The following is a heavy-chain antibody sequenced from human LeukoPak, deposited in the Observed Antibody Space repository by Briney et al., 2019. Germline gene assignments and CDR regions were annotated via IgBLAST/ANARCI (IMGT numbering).Heavy chain of an antibody. D-gene: IGHD6-13*01. CDR3: ARGGWGIYDYYYYYGMDV. CDR2: IYHSGST. CDR1: GGSISSSNW. V-gene: IGHV4-4*02. J-gene: IGHJ6*02. Sequence: SGTLSLTCAVSGGSISSSNWWSWVRQPPGKGLEWIGEIYHSGSTNYNPSLKSRVTISVDKSKNQFSLKLSSVTAADTAVYYCARGGWGIYDYYYYYGMDVWGQGTTVTVSS.